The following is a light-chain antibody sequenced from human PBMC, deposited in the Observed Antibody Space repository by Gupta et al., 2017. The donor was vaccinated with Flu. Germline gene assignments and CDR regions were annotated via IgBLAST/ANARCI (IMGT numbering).Light chain of an antibody. J-gene: IGLJ3*02. CDR2: FNSDGSH. CDR1: SGHSNYA. V-gene: IGLV4-69*01. CDR3: QTWGSGIGV. Sequence: QLVLTQSPSASASLGASVKLTCTLSSGHSNYAIAWHQQQPQKGPRYWMKFNSDGSHNRGDGIPDRFSGSSSGAERYLTISSLQSEDEADYYCQTWGSGIGVFGGGTKLTVL.